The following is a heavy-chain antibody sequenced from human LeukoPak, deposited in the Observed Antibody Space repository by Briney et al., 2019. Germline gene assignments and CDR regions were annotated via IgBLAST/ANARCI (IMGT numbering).Heavy chain of an antibody. J-gene: IGHJ3*02. V-gene: IGHV3-7*01. CDR2: MKLDGGDK. CDR3: ARGRRGAFHI. Sequence: GGSLRLSCAASSFAFSSYWMSWVRQAPGKGLEWVAYMKLDGGDKYYVGSVKGGFTISGDNAKNSLYLQMNSLRADDTAVYYCARGRRGAFHIWGQETRDPVPS. CDR1: SFAFSSYW.